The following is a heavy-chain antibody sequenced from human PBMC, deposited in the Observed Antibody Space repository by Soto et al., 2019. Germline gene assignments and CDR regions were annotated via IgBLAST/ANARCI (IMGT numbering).Heavy chain of an antibody. J-gene: IGHJ4*02. CDR3: VKDRSIWYYHPPDN. D-gene: IGHD6-13*01. CDR2: ISNSGDST. V-gene: IGHV3-23*01. CDR1: GFTFGGYA. Sequence: EVQLLESGGGLAQPGGSRRLSGAASGFTFGGYAMSWVRQAPGRGLEWVSGISNSGDSTYYADSVKGRFAISRDNSRNTRHLQVNSLRVEDTAVYYCVKDRSIWYYHPPDNWGQGTLVTVSS.